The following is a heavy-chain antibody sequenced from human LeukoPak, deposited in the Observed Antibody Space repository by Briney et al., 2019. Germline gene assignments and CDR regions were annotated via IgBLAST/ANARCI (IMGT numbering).Heavy chain of an antibody. Sequence: ASVKISCKVSGYTFTDYYMHWVQQAPGKGLEWMGLVDPEDGETIYAEKFQGRVTITADTSTDTAYMELSSLRSEDTAVYYCARVFARGGEISGSYYYYWGQGTLVTVSS. CDR3: ARVFARGGEISGSYYYY. D-gene: IGHD3-10*01. CDR1: GYTFTDYY. V-gene: IGHV1-69-2*01. J-gene: IGHJ4*02. CDR2: VDPEDGET.